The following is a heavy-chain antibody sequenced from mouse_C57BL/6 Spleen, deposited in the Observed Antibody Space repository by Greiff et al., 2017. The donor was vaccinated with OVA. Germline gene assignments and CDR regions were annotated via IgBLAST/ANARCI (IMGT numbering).Heavy chain of an antibody. Sequence: QVQLQQSGPELVKPGASVKISCKASGYAFSSSWMNWVKQRPGTGLEWIGRIYPGDGDTNYNGKFKGKATLTADKSSSTAYMQLSSLTSEDSAVYFCARRSREGAMDYWGQGTSVTVSS. CDR3: ARRSREGAMDY. CDR1: GYAFSSSW. V-gene: IGHV1-82*01. CDR2: IYPGDGDT. J-gene: IGHJ4*01.